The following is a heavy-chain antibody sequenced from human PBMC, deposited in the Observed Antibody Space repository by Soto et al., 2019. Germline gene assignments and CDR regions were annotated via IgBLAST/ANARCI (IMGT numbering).Heavy chain of an antibody. CDR1: GFTFSSYS. J-gene: IGHJ6*02. CDR3: ARDGRDIVVVPAAIPYYYYYGMDV. Sequence: ESGGGLVKPGGSLRLSCAASGFTFSSYSMNWVRQAPGKGLEWVSSISSSSSYIYYADSVKGRFTISRDNAKNSLYLQMNSLRAEDTAVYYCARDGRDIVVVPAAIPYYYYYGMDVWGQGTTVTVSS. V-gene: IGHV3-21*01. D-gene: IGHD2-2*01. CDR2: ISSSSSYI.